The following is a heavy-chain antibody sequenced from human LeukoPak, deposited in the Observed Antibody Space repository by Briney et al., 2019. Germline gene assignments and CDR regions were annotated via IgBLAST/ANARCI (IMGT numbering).Heavy chain of an antibody. Sequence: ASVKVSCKASGYTFTSYGISWVRQAPGQGLEWMGWISAYNGNTNYAQKLQGRVTITADESTSTAYMELSSLRSEDTAVYYCARDPTVDGGYDLNAFDIWGQGTMVTVSS. J-gene: IGHJ3*02. CDR3: ARDPTVDGGYDLNAFDI. D-gene: IGHD5-12*01. CDR1: GYTFTSYG. V-gene: IGHV1-18*01. CDR2: ISAYNGNT.